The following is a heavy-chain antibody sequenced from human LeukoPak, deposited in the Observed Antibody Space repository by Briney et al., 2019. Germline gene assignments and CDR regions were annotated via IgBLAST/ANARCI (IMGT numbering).Heavy chain of an antibody. CDR1: GYSISSGYY. D-gene: IGHD2-21*01. CDR3: ARVSLVSGPVAVFDY. J-gene: IGHJ4*02. V-gene: IGHV4-38-2*02. CDR2: FYHSGST. Sequence: ASETLSLTCTVSGYSISSGYYWGWIRQPPGKGLEWIGSFYHSGSTYYNPSLKRRVTISVDTSKNQFSLNLSSLTAADTAVYYWARVSLVSGPVAVFDYWGQGTLVTVSS.